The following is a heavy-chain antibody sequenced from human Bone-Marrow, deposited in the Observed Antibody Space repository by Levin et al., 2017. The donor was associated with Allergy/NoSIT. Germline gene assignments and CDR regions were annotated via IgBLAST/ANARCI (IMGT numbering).Heavy chain of an antibody. CDR2: IIPIFGTA. D-gene: IGHD1-26*01. J-gene: IGHJ4*02. CDR3: ASPPNPYSGSYHFDY. Sequence: KISCKASGGTFSSYAISWVRQAPGQGLEWMGGIIPIFGTANYAQKFQGRVTITADKSTSTAYMELSSLRSEDTAVYYCASPPNPYSGSYHFDYWGQGTLVTVSS. V-gene: IGHV1-69*06. CDR1: GGTFSSYA.